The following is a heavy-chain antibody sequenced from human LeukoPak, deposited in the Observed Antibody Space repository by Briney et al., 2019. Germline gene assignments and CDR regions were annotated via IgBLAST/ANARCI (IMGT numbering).Heavy chain of an antibody. J-gene: IGHJ5*02. V-gene: IGHV5-51*01. D-gene: IGHD2-15*01. CDR2: SYPGDSDT. CDR1: GYSFTSYW. Sequence: GESLKISCKGAGYSFTSYWIGWGRQMPGKGLEWMGISYPGDSDTRYSPSFQGQFTISADKSISTAYLQWSSLTASDTAMYYCARQELGYCSGGSCLAHPGPWGQGTLVTVSS. CDR3: ARQELGYCSGGSCLAHPGP.